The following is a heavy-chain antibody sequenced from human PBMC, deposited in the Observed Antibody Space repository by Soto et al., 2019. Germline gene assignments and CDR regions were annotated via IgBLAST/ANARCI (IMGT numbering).Heavy chain of an antibody. CDR1: GFTFSSYV. V-gene: IGHV3-30-3*01. Sequence: PEGSLRLSCAASGFTFSSYVMHWVRQAPGKGLEWVAFILYDGSSKYNAKSAKARFTTPRDISKYTMYLEMNSLKPEDTAMYYCARVLSCYFDSWGQGTLVTVSS. CDR3: ARVLSCYFDS. J-gene: IGHJ4*02. D-gene: IGHD1-1*01. CDR2: ILYDGSSK.